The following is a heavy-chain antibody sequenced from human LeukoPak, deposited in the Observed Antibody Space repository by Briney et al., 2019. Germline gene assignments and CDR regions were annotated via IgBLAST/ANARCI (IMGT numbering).Heavy chain of an antibody. J-gene: IGHJ4*02. CDR2: IIPIFGTA. CDR1: GGTFSSYA. D-gene: IGHD3-3*01. Sequence: ASVKVSCKASGGTFSSYAISWGRQAPGQGLEWMGGIIPIFGTANYAQKFQGRVTITAAESTSTAYMELSSLRSEDTAVYYCAREGFGVVDYWGQGTLVTVSS. V-gene: IGHV1-69*13. CDR3: AREGFGVVDY.